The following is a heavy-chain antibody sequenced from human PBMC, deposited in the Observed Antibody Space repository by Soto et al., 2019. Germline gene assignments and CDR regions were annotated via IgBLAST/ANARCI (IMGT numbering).Heavy chain of an antibody. CDR2: IYYSGST. CDR1: GGSISSGGYY. J-gene: IGHJ4*02. Sequence: QVQLQESGPGLVKPSQTLSLTCTVSGGSISSGGYYWSWIRQHPGKGLEWIGYIYYSGSTYYNPSLTSRVTISVDTSKNQLSLKLSSVTAADTAVYYCARGYQGYSSGWVFDYWGQGTLVTVSS. CDR3: ARGYQGYSSGWVFDY. V-gene: IGHV4-31*03. D-gene: IGHD6-19*01.